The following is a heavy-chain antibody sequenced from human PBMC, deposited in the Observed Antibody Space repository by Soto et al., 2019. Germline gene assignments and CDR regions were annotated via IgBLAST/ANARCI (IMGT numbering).Heavy chain of an antibody. V-gene: IGHV4-61*01. D-gene: IGHD3-3*01. CDR3: ARGGFGIGVWTAHVGNEWFAL. CDR1: GGSVSSGSYY. Sequence: SETLSLTCTVSGGSVSSGSYYWSWIRQPPGKGLEWIGYIYYSGSTNYNPSLKSRVTISVDTSKNQFSLKLRSVTAADTAVYYCARGGFGIGVWTAHVGNEWFALWGQGTLVTVSS. CDR2: IYYSGST. J-gene: IGHJ4*02.